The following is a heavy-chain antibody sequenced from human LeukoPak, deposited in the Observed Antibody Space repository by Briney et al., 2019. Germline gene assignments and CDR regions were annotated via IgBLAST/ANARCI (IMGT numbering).Heavy chain of an antibody. V-gene: IGHV4-34*01. CDR3: ARDTGATQRITIFGVVPRPHAFDI. Sequence: SETPSLTCAVYGGSFSGYYWSWIRQPPGKGLEWIGEINHSGSTNYNPSLKSRVTISIDTSKNQFSLKLSSVTAADTAVYYCARDTGATQRITIFGVVPRPHAFDIWGRGTMVTVSS. CDR2: INHSGST. CDR1: GGSFSGYY. D-gene: IGHD3-3*01. J-gene: IGHJ3*02.